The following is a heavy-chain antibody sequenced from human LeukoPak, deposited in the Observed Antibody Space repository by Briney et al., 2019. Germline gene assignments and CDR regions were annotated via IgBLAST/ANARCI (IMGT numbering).Heavy chain of an antibody. Sequence: PSETLSLTCTVSGGSISSYSWSWIRRPPGRGLERIGYIYSSGSTKCNPSLNSRVTMSVDTSKNQFSLNLSSVTAADTAVYYCARRDDQDTAHYSWGQGSLVTVSS. V-gene: IGHV4-59*01. CDR1: GGSISSYS. J-gene: IGHJ4*02. D-gene: IGHD5-18*01. CDR2: IYSSGST. CDR3: ARRDDQDTAHYS.